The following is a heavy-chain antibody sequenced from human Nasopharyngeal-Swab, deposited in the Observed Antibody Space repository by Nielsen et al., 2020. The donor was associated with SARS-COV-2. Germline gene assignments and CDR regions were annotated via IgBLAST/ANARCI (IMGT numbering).Heavy chain of an antibody. D-gene: IGHD2-2*01. CDR3: AKGSRSSTGVRYFDY. Sequence: GGSLRLSCAASGFTFSSYGMHWVRQAPGKGLEWVAVISYDGSNKYYADSVKGRFTISRDNSKNTLYLQMNSLRAEDTAVYYCAKGSRSSTGVRYFDYWSQGTLVTVSS. V-gene: IGHV3-30*18. J-gene: IGHJ4*02. CDR1: GFTFSSYG. CDR2: ISYDGSNK.